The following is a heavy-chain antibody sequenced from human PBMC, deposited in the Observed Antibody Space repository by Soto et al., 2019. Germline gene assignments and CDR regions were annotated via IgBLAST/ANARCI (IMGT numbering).Heavy chain of an antibody. CDR3: ARVVTYYDILTGYYPDTSYFDY. D-gene: IGHD3-9*01. V-gene: IGHV4-59*01. CDR2: IYYSGST. CDR1: GGSFSGYY. J-gene: IGHJ4*02. Sequence: SETLSLTCAVHGGSFSGYYWDWIRQPPGKGLEWIGYIYYSGSTNYNPSLKSRVTISVDTSKNQFSLKLSSVTAADTAVYYCARVVTYYDILTGYYPDTSYFDYWGQGTLVTVSS.